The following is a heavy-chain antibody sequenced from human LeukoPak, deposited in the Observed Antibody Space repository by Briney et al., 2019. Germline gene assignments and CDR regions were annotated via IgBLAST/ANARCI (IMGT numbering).Heavy chain of an antibody. V-gene: IGHV1-46*01. CDR2: INPSGGAT. CDR3: ARDFRALSSGWSGYMDV. D-gene: IGHD6-19*01. CDR1: GYTFTSYY. J-gene: IGHJ6*04. Sequence: ASVKVSCKASGYTFTSYYMHWVRQALGQGLEWMGIINPSGGATSYAQKFQGRVTMTRDMSTSTVYMELSSLRSEGTAVYYCARDFRALSSGWSGYMDVWGKGTTVTVSS.